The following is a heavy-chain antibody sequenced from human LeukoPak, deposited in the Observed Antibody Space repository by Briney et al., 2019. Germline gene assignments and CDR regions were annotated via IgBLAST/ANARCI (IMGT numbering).Heavy chain of an antibody. D-gene: IGHD3-10*01. Sequence: LSGGSLRLSCAASGFIFSSYEMNWVRQAPGKGLEWVSYISSSGSTIYYANSVKGRFTISRDNAKNSLYLQMNSLRAEDTAVYYCARDGSGSGNYYNVAGFDYWGQGTLVTVSS. CDR3: ARDGSGSGNYYNVAGFDY. J-gene: IGHJ4*02. CDR1: GFIFSSYE. V-gene: IGHV3-48*03. CDR2: ISSSGSTI.